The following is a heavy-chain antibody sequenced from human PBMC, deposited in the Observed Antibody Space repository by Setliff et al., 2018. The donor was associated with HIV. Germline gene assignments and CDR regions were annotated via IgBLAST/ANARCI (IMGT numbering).Heavy chain of an antibody. D-gene: IGHD2-21*02. Sequence: PSETLSLTCTVSGGSISSSSYYWVWIRQPPGKGLEWIGSVFSSGSTYYTPSLKSRVTISVDTSKNRFSLNLYSVTAADTAAYYCARDQGVVTPLDSWGQGTLVTVSS. CDR3: ARDQGVVTPLDS. CDR2: VFSSGST. V-gene: IGHV4-39*07. CDR1: GGSISSSSYY. J-gene: IGHJ4*02.